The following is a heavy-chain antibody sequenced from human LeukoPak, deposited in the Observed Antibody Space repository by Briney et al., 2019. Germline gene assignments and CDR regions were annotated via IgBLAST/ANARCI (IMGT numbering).Heavy chain of an antibody. CDR3: AKDPSPLYCSSTSCSPYGMDV. V-gene: IGHV3-30*18. Sequence: GGSLRLSCAASVFTFSSYAMHWVRQAPGKGLEWVAVISYDGSNKYYADSVKGRFTISRDNSKNTLYLQMNSLRAEDTAVYYCAKDPSPLYCSSTSCSPYGMDVWGKGTTVTVSS. CDR1: VFTFSSYA. D-gene: IGHD2-2*01. J-gene: IGHJ6*04. CDR2: ISYDGSNK.